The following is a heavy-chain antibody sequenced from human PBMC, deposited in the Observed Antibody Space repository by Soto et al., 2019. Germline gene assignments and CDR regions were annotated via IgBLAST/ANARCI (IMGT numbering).Heavy chain of an antibody. J-gene: IGHJ4*02. D-gene: IGHD2-21*01. Sequence: SVKVSCKTSGYTFTDYAILWVRQAPGQTLEWLGWIAAGNGNTGFSQKFQGRVTITRDTSATTAYMELTSLTSEDTAVYYCAKGSRMWTPDYWGQGTLVTVSS. CDR1: GYTFTDYA. CDR2: IAAGNGNT. CDR3: AKGSRMWTPDY. V-gene: IGHV1-3*01.